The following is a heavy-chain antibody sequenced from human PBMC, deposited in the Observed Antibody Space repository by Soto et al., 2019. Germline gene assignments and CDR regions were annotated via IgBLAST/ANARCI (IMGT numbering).Heavy chain of an antibody. D-gene: IGHD1-1*01. V-gene: IGHV4-4*07. CDR3: VRDGTKTLRDWFDP. CDR2: IYATGTT. Sequence: SETLPLTRNVSGASISGFYWSWIRKPAGKGLEWIGRIYATGTTDYNPSLKSRVMMSVDTSKKQFSLKLRSVTAADTAVYYCVRDGTKTLRDWFDPWGQGISVTVSS. J-gene: IGHJ5*02. CDR1: GASISGFY.